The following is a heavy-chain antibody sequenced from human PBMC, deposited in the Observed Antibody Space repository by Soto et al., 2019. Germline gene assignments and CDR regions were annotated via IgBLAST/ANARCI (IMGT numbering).Heavy chain of an antibody. J-gene: IGHJ5*02. Sequence: SETLSLTCTVSGGSISSGGYYWSWIRQHPGKGLEWIGYIYYSGSTCYNPSLKSRVTISVDTSKNQFSLKLSSVTAADTAVYYCARHLGVTIVRGVFSWFDPWGQGTLVTVSS. CDR3: ARHLGVTIVRGVFSWFDP. V-gene: IGHV4-31*03. CDR1: GGSISSGGYY. CDR2: IYYSGST. D-gene: IGHD3-10*01.